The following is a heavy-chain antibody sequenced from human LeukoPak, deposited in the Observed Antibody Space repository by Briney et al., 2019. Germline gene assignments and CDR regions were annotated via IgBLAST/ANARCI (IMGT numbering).Heavy chain of an antibody. V-gene: IGHV4-30-4*08. J-gene: IGHJ4*02. CDR1: GGSISIGDYY. CDR2: IYNSGRT. CDR3: ARDGSDSFSYDSSGYYYDY. Sequence: SETLSLTCTVSGGSISIGDYYWTWIRQPPGKGLEWIGYIYNSGRTHYNPSLKSRVTISEDTSKNQFSLKLSSVTAADTAVYYCARDGSDSFSYDSSGYYYDYWGQGTLVTVSS. D-gene: IGHD3-22*01.